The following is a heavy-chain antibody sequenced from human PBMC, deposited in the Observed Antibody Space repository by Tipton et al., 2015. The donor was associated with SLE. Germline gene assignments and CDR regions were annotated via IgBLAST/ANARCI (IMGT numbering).Heavy chain of an antibody. D-gene: IGHD2-21*02. J-gene: IGHJ4*02. CDR1: GFTFSSYG. Sequence: FLRLSCAASGFTFSSYGMHWVRQAPGKGLEWVAFIRYDGSNKYYADPVKGRFTISRDNSKNTLYLQMNSLRAEDTAVYYCAKTYCGGDCYPFGYWGQGTLVTVSS. CDR3: AKTYCGGDCYPFGY. V-gene: IGHV3-30*02. CDR2: IRYDGSNK.